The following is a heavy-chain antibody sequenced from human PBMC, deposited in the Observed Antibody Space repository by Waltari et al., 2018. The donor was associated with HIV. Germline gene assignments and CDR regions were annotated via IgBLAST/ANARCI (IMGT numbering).Heavy chain of an antibody. Sequence: EVQLVESGGGLVKPGGSLRLSCAASGFNFRSYNMNWVPQAPGKGLEWVSSISSSSSYIYYADSVKGRFTISRDNAKNSLYLQMNSLRAEDTAVYYCARDVGYCSSTSCPNNWFDPWGQGTLVTVSS. CDR1: GFNFRSYN. V-gene: IGHV3-21*01. CDR3: ARDVGYCSSTSCPNNWFDP. CDR2: ISSSSSYI. J-gene: IGHJ5*02. D-gene: IGHD2-2*01.